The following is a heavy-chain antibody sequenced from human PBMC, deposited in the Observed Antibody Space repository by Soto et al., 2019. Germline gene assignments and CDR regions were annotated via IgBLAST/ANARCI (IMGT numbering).Heavy chain of an antibody. V-gene: IGHV4-30-2*01. Sequence: QLQLQESGSGLVKPSQTLSLTCAVSGGSISSGAYSWSWIRQPPGKGLEWIGYIYHSGNTYYNPSLKSRGTISVDRSKNQFSLKLRSVTAADTAVYYCARGRITMVRGAWFDPWGQGTLVTVSS. CDR2: IYHSGNT. D-gene: IGHD3-10*01. J-gene: IGHJ5*02. CDR1: GGSISSGAYS. CDR3: ARGRITMVRGAWFDP.